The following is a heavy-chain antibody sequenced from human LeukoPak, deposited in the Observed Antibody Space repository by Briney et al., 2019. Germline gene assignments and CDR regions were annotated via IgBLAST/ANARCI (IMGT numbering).Heavy chain of an antibody. J-gene: IGHJ6*02. V-gene: IGHV3-20*01. Sequence: PPGGSLRLSCAASGFTFEGYGMSWVRQAPGKGLEWVSGANWNGGSTGYADSVKGRFTISRDNAKNSLYLQMNSLRAEDTALYHCAREGTQVSHGMDVWGQGTTVTVSS. CDR1: GFTFEGYG. CDR2: ANWNGGST. CDR3: AREGTQVSHGMDV. D-gene: IGHD1-1*01.